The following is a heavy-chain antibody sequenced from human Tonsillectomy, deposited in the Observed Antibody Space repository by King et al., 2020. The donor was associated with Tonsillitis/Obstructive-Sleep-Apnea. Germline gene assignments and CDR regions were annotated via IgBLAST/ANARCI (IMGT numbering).Heavy chain of an antibody. J-gene: IGHJ3*02. V-gene: IGHV5-10-1*03. D-gene: IGHD2-8*01. CDR2: IDPSDSYT. CDR3: ARHGVNNGDDAFDI. Sequence: QLVQSGAEVKKPGESLRISCKGSGYSFTNYWINWVRQMPGKGLEWMGRIDPSDSYTNYRPSFQGHVTLSPDKSLSTAYLQCSSLKASDTAIYYGARHGVNNGDDAFDIWGQGTMVTVSS. CDR1: GYSFTNYW.